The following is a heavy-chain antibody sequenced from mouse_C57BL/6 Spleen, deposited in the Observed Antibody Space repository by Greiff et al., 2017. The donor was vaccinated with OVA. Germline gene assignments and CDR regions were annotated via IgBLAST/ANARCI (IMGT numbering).Heavy chain of an antibody. CDR3: ARSYYDYGGFAY. CDR2: INPNNGGT. D-gene: IGHD2-4*01. CDR1: GYTFNDYN. Sequence: VQLQQSGPELVKPGASVKMSCKASGYTFNDYNMHWVKQSHGKSLEWIGYINPNNGGTSYNQKFKGKATLTVNKSSSTAYMELRSLTSEDSAVYYCARSYYDYGGFAYWGQGTLVTVSA. J-gene: IGHJ3*01. V-gene: IGHV1-22*01.